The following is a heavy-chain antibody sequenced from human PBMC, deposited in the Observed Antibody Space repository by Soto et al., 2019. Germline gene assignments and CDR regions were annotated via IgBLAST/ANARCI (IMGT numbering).Heavy chain of an antibody. V-gene: IGHV1-69*06. CDR1: GGTFSSYA. CDR2: IIPIFGTA. Sequence: QVQLVQSGAEVKKPGSSVKVSCKASGGTFSSYAISWVRQAPGQGLEWMGGIIPIFGTANYAQKFQGRVTITADKSTSTAYMELSSLRYEDTAVYYCARGRYCSSTSCYATLYNWFDPWGQGTLVTVSS. J-gene: IGHJ5*02. D-gene: IGHD2-2*01. CDR3: ARGRYCSSTSCYATLYNWFDP.